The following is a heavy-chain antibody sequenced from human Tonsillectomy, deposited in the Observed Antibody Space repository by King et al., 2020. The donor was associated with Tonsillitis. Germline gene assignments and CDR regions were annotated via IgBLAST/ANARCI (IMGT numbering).Heavy chain of an antibody. V-gene: IGHV3-9*01. Sequence: VQLVESGGGLVQPGRSLRLSCAASGFTFDDYAMHWVRQAPGKGLEWVSSISWNNGSISYADSVKGRFTISRDNAKNSLYLQMNRLRAEDTALYYCTKSTPNYQFDYWGQGTLVTVSS. D-gene: IGHD1-7*01. CDR1: GFTFDDYA. J-gene: IGHJ4*02. CDR3: TKSTPNYQFDY. CDR2: ISWNNGSI.